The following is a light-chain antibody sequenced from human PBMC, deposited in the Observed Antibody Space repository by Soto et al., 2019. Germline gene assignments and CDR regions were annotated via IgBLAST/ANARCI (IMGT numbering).Light chain of an antibody. J-gene: IGLJ1*01. CDR3: QSYDISMSDNYV. Sequence: QSVLTQPPSVSGAPGQRVTISCTGSSSNIGAGYDVHWYQQLPGTAPKLLIYGNSNRPSGVPDRFSGSKSGTSASLAITGLKAEDEADYYCQSYDISMSDNYVFATGTKVTVI. CDR1: SSNIGAGYD. CDR2: GNS. V-gene: IGLV1-40*01.